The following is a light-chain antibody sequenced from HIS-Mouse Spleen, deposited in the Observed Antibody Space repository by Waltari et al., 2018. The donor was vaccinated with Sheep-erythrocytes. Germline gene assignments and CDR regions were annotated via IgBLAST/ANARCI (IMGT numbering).Light chain of an antibody. Sequence: SYELTQPPSVSVSPGQTASITCSGDKLGDKYACWYQQKPGQSPVLVIYQDSKRPSGVPDRFSGSNSGNTANLTISGTQAMDEADYYCQAWDSSTAVFGGGTKLTVL. CDR3: QAWDSSTAV. CDR2: QDS. V-gene: IGLV3-1*01. J-gene: IGLJ2*01. CDR1: KLGDKY.